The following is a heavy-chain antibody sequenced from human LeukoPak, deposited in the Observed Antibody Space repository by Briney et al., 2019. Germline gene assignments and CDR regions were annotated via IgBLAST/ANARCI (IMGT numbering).Heavy chain of an antibody. CDR3: ARGRIAVAGVDAFDI. CDR2: INHSGST. D-gene: IGHD6-19*01. Sequence: PSGTLSLTCAVYGGSFSGYYWSWIRQPPGKGLEWIGEINHSGSTNYNPSLKSRVTISVDTSKNQFSLKLSSVTAADTAVYYCARGRIAVAGVDAFDIWGQGTMVTVSS. J-gene: IGHJ3*02. V-gene: IGHV4-34*01. CDR1: GGSFSGYY.